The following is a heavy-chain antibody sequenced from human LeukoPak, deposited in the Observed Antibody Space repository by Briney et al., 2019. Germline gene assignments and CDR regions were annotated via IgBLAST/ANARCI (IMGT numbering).Heavy chain of an antibody. D-gene: IGHD2-2*01. J-gene: IGHJ4*02. CDR3: SNKVYCSTTSCHPAGY. Sequence: SETLSLTCTVSGESIRSSNWWSWVRQSPGKGLEWIGEIYHSGTTNYNPSLKSRVTISFATSTNQFFLDLSPVTAADTAVYYCSNKVYCSTTSCHPAGYWGLGSLVTVSS. CDR2: IYHSGTT. V-gene: IGHV4-4*02. CDR1: GESIRSSNW.